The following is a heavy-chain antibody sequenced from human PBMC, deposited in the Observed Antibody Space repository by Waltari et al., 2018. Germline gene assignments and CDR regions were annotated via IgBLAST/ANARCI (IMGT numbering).Heavy chain of an antibody. Sequence: QVTLRESGPALVKPTQTLTLTCTFSGFSLSTSGMCVSWIRQPPGKALEWLARIDWDDDKDYSTSLKTTLTISKDTSKNQVVLTMTNMDPVDTATYYCARYSSSSYTGAAPTLDYWGQGTLVTVSS. D-gene: IGHD6-6*01. CDR3: ARYSSSSYTGAAPTLDY. CDR2: IDWDDDK. CDR1: GFSLSTSGMC. J-gene: IGHJ4*02. V-gene: IGHV2-70*15.